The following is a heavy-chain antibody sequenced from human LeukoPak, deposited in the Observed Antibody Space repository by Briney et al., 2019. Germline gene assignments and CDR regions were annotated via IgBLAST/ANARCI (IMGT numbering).Heavy chain of an antibody. Sequence: SETLSLTCAVYGGSFSGYYWSWIRQPPGKGLEWIGEINHSGSTNYNPSLKSRVTISINTSKNQFSLKLSSVTAADTAVYYCARHNLAWFDPWGQGTLVTVSS. CDR3: ARHNLAWFDP. J-gene: IGHJ5*02. CDR2: INHSGST. D-gene: IGHD3-16*01. V-gene: IGHV4-34*01. CDR1: GGSFSGYY.